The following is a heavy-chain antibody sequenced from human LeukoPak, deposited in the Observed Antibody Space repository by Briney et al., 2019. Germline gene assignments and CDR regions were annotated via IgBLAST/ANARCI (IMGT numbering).Heavy chain of an antibody. Sequence: GASVRVSCKASGYSFTAFYIHWVRQAPGQGLEWMGWIHPRSGETNYAYKFRGRVTMTTDTSTSTAYMELRSLRSDDTAVYYCARERLEYSSSSHPYDYWGQGTLVTVSS. CDR3: ARERLEYSSSSHPYDY. CDR2: IHPRSGET. J-gene: IGHJ4*02. CDR1: GYSFTAFY. V-gene: IGHV1-2*02. D-gene: IGHD6-6*01.